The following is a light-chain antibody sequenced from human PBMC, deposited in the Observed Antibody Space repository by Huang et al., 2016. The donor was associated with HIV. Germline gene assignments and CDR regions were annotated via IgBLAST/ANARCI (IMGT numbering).Light chain of an antibody. Sequence: DIQMTQSPSSLSASVGDRVTIICQASQGISKSLAWYQQKPGKAPKLLHYATSKLESGVPTRFSGSGSGTHYTLTISTLQPENLATYYCQQYQSVPWTFGQGTKVAI. CDR2: ATS. CDR3: QQYQSVPWT. V-gene: IGKV1-NL1*01. J-gene: IGKJ1*01. CDR1: QGISKS.